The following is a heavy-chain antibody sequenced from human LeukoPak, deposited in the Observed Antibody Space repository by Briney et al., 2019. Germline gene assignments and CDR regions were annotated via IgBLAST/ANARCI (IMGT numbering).Heavy chain of an antibody. CDR3: ARVGGDYLSFDY. Sequence: SETLSLTCTVSGGSINSGSQYWSWIRQPAGKGLEWIGRIYTSGGTNYNPSLKSRVTISVDTSKNQFSLKLSSVTAADTAVYYCARVGGDYLSFDYWGQGTLVTVSS. CDR1: GGSINSGSQY. V-gene: IGHV4-61*02. D-gene: IGHD4-17*01. J-gene: IGHJ4*02. CDR2: IYTSGGT.